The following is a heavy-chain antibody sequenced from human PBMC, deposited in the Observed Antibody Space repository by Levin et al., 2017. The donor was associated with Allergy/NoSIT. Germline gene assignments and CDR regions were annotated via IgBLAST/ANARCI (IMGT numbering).Heavy chain of an antibody. CDR2: ISSGSSTI. CDR3: TRGAAAGASRFDY. Sequence: GESLKISCAASGFTFSTYSMNWVRQAPGKGLEWVSYISSGSSTIYYADSVKGRFTVSRDNAKNSLYLQVNSLRAEDTAVYYCTRGAAAGASRFDYWGQGTLVTVSS. V-gene: IGHV3-48*01. CDR1: GFTFSTYS. D-gene: IGHD6-13*01. J-gene: IGHJ4*01.